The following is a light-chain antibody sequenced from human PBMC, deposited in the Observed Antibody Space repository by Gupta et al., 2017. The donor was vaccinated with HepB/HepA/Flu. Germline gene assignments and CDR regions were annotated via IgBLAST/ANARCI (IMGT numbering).Light chain of an antibody. CDR1: QSLLHSNGFTY. V-gene: IGKV2-28*01. Sequence: DILLTQSPLSLPVTPGEPASISCRSSQSLLHSNGFTYLDWYLQKPGQSPQLLLSLGAHRAPGVPDRISGSGSGTELTLNISRVEAEDVGVYYCMQPLHTPLTFGQGTKVEIK. CDR3: MQPLHTPLT. J-gene: IGKJ1*01. CDR2: LGA.